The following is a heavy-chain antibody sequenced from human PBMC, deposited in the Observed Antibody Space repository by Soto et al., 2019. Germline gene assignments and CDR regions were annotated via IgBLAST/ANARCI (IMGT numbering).Heavy chain of an antibody. J-gene: IGHJ5*02. CDR3: VRDGTKTLRDWFEP. V-gene: IGHV4-4*07. Sequence: SSETLSLTCTVSGASISGFYWSWIRKSAGKGLEWIGRIYATGTTDYNPSLTSRVMMSVDTSKKQFSLKLRSVTAADTAVYYCVRDGTKTLRDWFEPWGEGISVTVSS. CDR1: GASISGFY. CDR2: IYATGTT. D-gene: IGHD1-1*01.